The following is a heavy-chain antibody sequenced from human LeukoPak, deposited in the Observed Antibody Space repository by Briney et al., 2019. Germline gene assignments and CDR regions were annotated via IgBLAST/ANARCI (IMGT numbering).Heavy chain of an antibody. J-gene: IGHJ6*02. CDR2: MNPNSGNT. Sequence: ASVKVSCKASGYTFTSYDINWVRQATGQGPEWMGWMNPNSGNTGYGQKFQGRVTMTRDTSISTAYMELRSLRSEDTAEYYCARGRLTTVTTWYYHGMDVWGQGTTVTVSS. V-gene: IGHV1-8*01. CDR3: ARGRLTTVTTWYYHGMDV. CDR1: GYTFTSYD. D-gene: IGHD4-17*01.